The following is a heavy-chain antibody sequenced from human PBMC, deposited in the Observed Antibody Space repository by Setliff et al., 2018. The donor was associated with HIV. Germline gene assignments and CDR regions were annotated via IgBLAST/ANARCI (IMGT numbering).Heavy chain of an antibody. CDR2: IIPVFETS. Sequence: GPSVKVSCKASGGTFSNYGISWVRQAPGQGLEYMGGIIPVFETSNYAQRFQGRVTITADESSSTAYMELSSLRYGDTAVYYCARVTTVVTDPLYYHYMDVWGKGTTVTVSS. V-gene: IGHV1-69*13. CDR3: ARVTTVVTDPLYYHYMDV. J-gene: IGHJ6*03. CDR1: GGTFSNYG. D-gene: IGHD2-15*01.